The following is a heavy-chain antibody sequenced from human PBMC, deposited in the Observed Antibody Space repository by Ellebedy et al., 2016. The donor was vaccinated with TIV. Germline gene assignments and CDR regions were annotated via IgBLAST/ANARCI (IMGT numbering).Heavy chain of an antibody. J-gene: IGHJ4*02. V-gene: IGHV3-23*01. D-gene: IGHD6-19*01. CDR2: ISGSGGTT. CDR3: AKEALAV. CDR1: GITFSSYA. Sequence: GGSLRLSFAASGITFSSYAMHWVRQAPGKGLEWVSGISGSGGTTFYADSVKGRFTISRDNSKNTLYLQMNSLRVDDTAIYYCAKEALAVWGQGTLVTVSS.